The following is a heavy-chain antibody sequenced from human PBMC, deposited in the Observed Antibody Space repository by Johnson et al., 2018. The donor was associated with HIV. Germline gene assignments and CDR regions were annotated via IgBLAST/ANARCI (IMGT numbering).Heavy chain of an antibody. CDR1: GFTFSSHV. Sequence: VQLVESGGGVVQTGRSLRLSCAASGFTFSSHVMNWVRQAPGKGLEWVSGVNWNGGSTGYADSVKGRFTISRDNAKNSLYLQMKSLIAEDTALYYCASHRSIAADDAFDIWGQGTMVTVSS. J-gene: IGHJ3*02. V-gene: IGHV3-20*04. D-gene: IGHD6-13*01. CDR3: ASHRSIAADDAFDI. CDR2: VNWNGGST.